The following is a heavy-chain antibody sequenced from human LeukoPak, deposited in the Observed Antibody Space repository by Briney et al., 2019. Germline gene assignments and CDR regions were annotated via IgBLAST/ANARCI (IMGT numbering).Heavy chain of an antibody. CDR3: AKDLKKRELSFDS. D-gene: IGHD3-10*01. J-gene: IGHJ4*02. V-gene: IGHV3-30*18. CDR1: GFTFSSYG. CDR2: ITDDGSDK. Sequence: GGSLRLSCAASGFTFSSYGMHWVRQAPGKGLEWVAVITDDGSDKYYAESVKGRFTISRDNSKNTVYLQMNNLRLEDTALYYCAKDLKKRELSFDSWGQGTLVTVSS.